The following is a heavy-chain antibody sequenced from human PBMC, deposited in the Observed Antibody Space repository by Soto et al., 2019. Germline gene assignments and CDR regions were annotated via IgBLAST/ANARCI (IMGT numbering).Heavy chain of an antibody. CDR2: IYHSGST. V-gene: IGHV4-4*02. J-gene: IGHJ5*02. Sequence: PSETLSLTCAVSGGSISSSNWWSWVRQPPGKGLEWIGEIYHSGSTNYNQTLKSRVTISVDKSKNQFSLKLSSVTAADTVVYYCARKRGRYYYFWSGYYTDQTGLEFDPWGQGTLVTVSS. CDR1: GGSISSSNW. D-gene: IGHD3-3*01. CDR3: ARKRGRYYYFWSGYYTDQTGLEFDP.